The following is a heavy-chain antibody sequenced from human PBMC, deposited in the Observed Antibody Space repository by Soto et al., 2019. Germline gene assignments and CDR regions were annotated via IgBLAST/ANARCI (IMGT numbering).Heavy chain of an antibody. D-gene: IGHD6-13*01. Sequence: ASVKVSCKASGYTFTSYGISWVRQAPGQGLEWMGWISAYNGNTNYAQKLQGRVTTTTDTSTSTAYMELRSLRPDDTAVYYCARVDLYSSSWNYYYYMDVWGKGTTVTVSS. V-gene: IGHV1-18*01. CDR1: GYTFTSYG. CDR2: ISAYNGNT. J-gene: IGHJ6*03. CDR3: ARVDLYSSSWNYYYYMDV.